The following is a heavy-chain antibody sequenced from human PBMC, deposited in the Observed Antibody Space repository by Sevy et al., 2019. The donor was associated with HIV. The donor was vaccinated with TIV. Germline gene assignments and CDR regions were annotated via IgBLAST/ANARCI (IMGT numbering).Heavy chain of an antibody. V-gene: IGHV4-59*01. D-gene: IGHD3-10*01. J-gene: IGHJ4*02. Sequence: SETLSLTCTVSGGSISSYYWSWIRQPPGKGLEWIGCIYYSGSTNYNPSLKSRVTISVDTSKNQFSLKLSSVTAADTAVYYCARAPMGYYGSGSYLDYWGQGTLVTVSS. CDR2: IYYSGST. CDR1: GGSISSYY. CDR3: ARAPMGYYGSGSYLDY.